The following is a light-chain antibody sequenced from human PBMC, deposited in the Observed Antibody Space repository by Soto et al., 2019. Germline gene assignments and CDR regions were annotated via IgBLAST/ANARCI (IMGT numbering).Light chain of an antibody. Sequence: QSVLTQPASVSGSPGQSITISCTGTSSYVGGQNAVSWYQQHPGKAPKFMIYDVSKRPSGVSSRFSGSKSGNTASLTISGLQAEDEADYYCCSYAGSSTVVFGGGTKVTVL. CDR2: DVS. CDR3: CSYAGSSTVV. V-gene: IGLV2-23*02. J-gene: IGLJ2*01. CDR1: SSYVGGQNA.